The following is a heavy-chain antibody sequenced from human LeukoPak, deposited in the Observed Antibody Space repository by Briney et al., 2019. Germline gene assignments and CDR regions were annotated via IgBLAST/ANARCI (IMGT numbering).Heavy chain of an antibody. J-gene: IGHJ4*02. V-gene: IGHV1-2*02. CDR1: GYTFTDYY. CDR3: ATVAAGGSSFDY. CDR2: INPNTGGT. D-gene: IGHD6-13*01. Sequence: GASVKVSCKASGYTFTDYYVHWVRQAPGQGLEWMGWINPNTGGTNYAQNFQGRVTMTRDTSIGTAYMELSRVTSDDTAVYYCATVAAGGSSFDYWGQGTLVAVSS.